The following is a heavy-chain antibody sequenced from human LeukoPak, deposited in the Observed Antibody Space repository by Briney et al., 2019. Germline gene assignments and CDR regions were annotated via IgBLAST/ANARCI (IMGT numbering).Heavy chain of an antibody. CDR2: INWNGGST. CDR1: GFTFDDYG. V-gene: IGHV3-20*04. Sequence: GGSLRLSCAASGFTFDDYGMSWVRQAPGKGLEWVSGINWNGGSTGYADSVKGRFTISRDNAKNSLYLQMNSLRAEDTAVYYCAKDGSVVVAATISGLFDYWGQGTLVTVSS. J-gene: IGHJ4*02. CDR3: AKDGSVVVAATISGLFDY. D-gene: IGHD2-15*01.